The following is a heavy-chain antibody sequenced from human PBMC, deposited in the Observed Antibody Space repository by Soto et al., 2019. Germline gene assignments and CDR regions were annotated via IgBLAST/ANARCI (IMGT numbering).Heavy chain of an antibody. Sequence: PSETLSLTCTVSGGSISSSIYYGGWIRQPPGKGLEWIGSIFYSGSTYYNPSLKSRVTISVDTSKNQFSLKLYSVTAADTAVYYCARGIRQQLGSYYYYGMDVWGQGTMVTVS. CDR2: IFYSGST. J-gene: IGHJ6*02. CDR3: ARGIRQQLGSYYYYGMDV. V-gene: IGHV4-39*01. D-gene: IGHD6-13*01. CDR1: GGSISSSIYY.